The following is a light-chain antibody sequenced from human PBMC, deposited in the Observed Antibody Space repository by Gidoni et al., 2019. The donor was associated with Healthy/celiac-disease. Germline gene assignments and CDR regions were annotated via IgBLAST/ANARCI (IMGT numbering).Light chain of an antibody. CDR2: DAS. J-gene: IGKJ1*01. V-gene: IGKV3-11*01. CDR1: QSIISY. Sequence: EIVLTQSPATLSLSPGERSTLSCRASQSIISYLAWYQQKPGQAPRILLYDASNRATCIPARFSGSGSGTDFTLTISSLEPEDFAVYYCQQRSNWPPWTFGQGTKVEIK. CDR3: QQRSNWPPWT.